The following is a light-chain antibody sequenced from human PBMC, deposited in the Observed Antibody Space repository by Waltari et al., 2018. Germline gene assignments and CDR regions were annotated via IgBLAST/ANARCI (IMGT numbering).Light chain of an antibody. CDR2: SNN. V-gene: IGLV1-44*01. CDR1: DSNIGSHT. CDR3: ISWDDRLNCPV. Sequence: QSVLTQPPSASGTPGQRVTISCSGRDSNIGSHTVNWYQQLPRSAHKLLVNSNNHGPSGVPDGFAGSTSATSASLAISGLQAEDEADYFCISWDDRLNCPVFGGGTKLTVL. J-gene: IGLJ3*02.